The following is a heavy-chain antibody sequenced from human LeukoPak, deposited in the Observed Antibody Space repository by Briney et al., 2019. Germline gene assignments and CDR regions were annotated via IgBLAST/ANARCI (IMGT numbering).Heavy chain of an antibody. CDR2: INLSGGST. D-gene: IGHD5-18*01. Sequence: ASVKVSCTASGYTFTSYYMHWVRQAPGQGLEWMGIINLSGGSTSYAQKFQGRVTMTRDTSTSTVYMELSSLRSEDTAVYYCARELNVDTAMVYGMDVWGQGTTVTVSS. CDR1: GYTFTSYY. J-gene: IGHJ6*02. CDR3: ARELNVDTAMVYGMDV. V-gene: IGHV1-46*01.